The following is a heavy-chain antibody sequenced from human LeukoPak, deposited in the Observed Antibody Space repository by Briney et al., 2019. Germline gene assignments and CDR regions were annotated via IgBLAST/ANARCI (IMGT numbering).Heavy chain of an antibody. CDR2: ISYTGTYI. CDR1: GFTFSSFD. V-gene: IGHV3-21*04. D-gene: IGHD2/OR15-2a*01. Sequence: PGGSLGLSCAASGFTFSSFDMTWVRQTPGKGLEWVASISYTGTYIYYAASLKGRFTISRDNAKNSLSLQMNSLRAEDTAIYYCATYRQVLLPFESWGQGTLVTVSS. J-gene: IGHJ4*02. CDR3: ATYRQVLLPFES.